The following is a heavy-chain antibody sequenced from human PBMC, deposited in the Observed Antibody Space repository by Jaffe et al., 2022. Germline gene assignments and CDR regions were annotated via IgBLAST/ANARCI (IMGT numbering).Heavy chain of an antibody. CDR2: IIPIFGTA. D-gene: IGHD2-15*01. J-gene: IGHJ5*02. CDR3: ANIGYCSGGSCYSSPFYWFDP. CDR1: GGTFSSYA. Sequence: QVQLVQSGAEVKKPGSSVKVSCKASGGTFSSYAISWVRQAPGQGLEWMGGIIPIFGTANYAQKFQGRVTITTDESTSTAYMELSSLRSEDTAVYYCANIGYCSGGSCYSSPFYWFDPWGQGTLVTVSS. V-gene: IGHV1-69*05.